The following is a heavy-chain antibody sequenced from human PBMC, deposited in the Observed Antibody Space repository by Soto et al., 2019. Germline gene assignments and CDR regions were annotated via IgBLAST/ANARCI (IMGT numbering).Heavy chain of an antibody. CDR2: ISGSGSTT. J-gene: IGHJ4*02. V-gene: IGHV3-11*01. CDR3: ARSSLTYFEF. Sequence: GGSLRLSCTASGFTFSDYYMSWIRQAPGKGLEWVAYISGSGSTTYYTDSVKGRFAISRDNARTSLYLQMNSLRVEDAAVYYCARSSLTYFEFWGQGTLVTV. CDR1: GFTFSDYY.